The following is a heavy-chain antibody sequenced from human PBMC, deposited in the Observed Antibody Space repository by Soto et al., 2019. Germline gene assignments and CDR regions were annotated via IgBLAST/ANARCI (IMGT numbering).Heavy chain of an antibody. D-gene: IGHD5-18*01. V-gene: IGHV1-69*06. Sequence: SVKVSCKASGGTFSSYAVSWVRQAPGQGLEWMGGIIPIFGTANYAQKFQGRVTITADKSTSTAYMELSSLRSEDTAVYYCARDRRGYSYGSRSYYYYGMDVWGQGTTVTVSS. CDR3: ARDRRGYSYGSRSYYYYGMDV. CDR1: GGTFSSYA. CDR2: IIPIFGTA. J-gene: IGHJ6*02.